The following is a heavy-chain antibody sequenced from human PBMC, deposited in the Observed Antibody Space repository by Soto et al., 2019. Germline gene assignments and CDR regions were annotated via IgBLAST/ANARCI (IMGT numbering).Heavy chain of an antibody. V-gene: IGHV1-69*01. J-gene: IGHJ1*01. D-gene: IGHD1-20*01. CDR3: ARDPRSITGTTSSEDFQP. CDR2: IIPLLGIT. Sequence: QAQLMQSGAEVKKPGSSVKVSCKASGGTFSGYAINWVRQAPGQGLEWMGGIIPLLGITDYGQKFQGRITIAADESTGTAYMDLSGLRSEDTAVYYCARDPRSITGTTSSEDFQPWGQGTVVSVSS. CDR1: GGTFSGYA.